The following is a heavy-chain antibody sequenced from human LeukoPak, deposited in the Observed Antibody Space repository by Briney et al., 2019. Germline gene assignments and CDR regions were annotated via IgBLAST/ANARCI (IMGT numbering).Heavy chain of an antibody. D-gene: IGHD4-17*01. CDR3: ARGHDYGDYGGY. V-gene: IGHV3-21*01. CDR2: ISSSSSYI. J-gene: IGHJ4*02. CDR1: GFTFSSYS. Sequence: GSLRLSCAASGFTFSSYSMNWVRQAPGKGLEWVSSISSSSSYIYYADSVKGRFTISRDNAKNSLYLQMNSLRAEDTAVYYCARGHDYGDYGGYRGQGTLVTVSS.